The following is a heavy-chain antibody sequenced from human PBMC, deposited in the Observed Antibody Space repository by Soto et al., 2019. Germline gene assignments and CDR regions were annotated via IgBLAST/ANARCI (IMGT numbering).Heavy chain of an antibody. CDR1: GGSISSYY. D-gene: IGHD2-2*01. CDR3: ASFIPPNWFDP. CDR2: IYYSGST. Sequence: QVQLQESGPGLVKPSETLSLTCTVSGGSISSYYWSWIRQPPGKGLEWIGYIYYSGSTNYNPSLKSRVTISVDTSKNQFSLKLSSVTAADTAVYYCASFIPPNWFDPWGQGTLVTVSS. J-gene: IGHJ5*02. V-gene: IGHV4-59*01.